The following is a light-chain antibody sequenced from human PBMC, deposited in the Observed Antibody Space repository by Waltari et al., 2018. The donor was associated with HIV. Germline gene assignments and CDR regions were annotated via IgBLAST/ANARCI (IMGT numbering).Light chain of an antibody. CDR2: EVT. Sequence: QSALTQPPSASGSPGQSVTISCTGTSSDVGVSNYISWYQQHPGKAPKLMIFEVTKRPSGVPDRCSGSKSGNTASLTVSWLQAEDEAVYYCCSYAGSDVVFGGGTKLTVL. J-gene: IGLJ2*01. CDR3: CSYAGSDVV. CDR1: SSDVGVSNY. V-gene: IGLV2-8*01.